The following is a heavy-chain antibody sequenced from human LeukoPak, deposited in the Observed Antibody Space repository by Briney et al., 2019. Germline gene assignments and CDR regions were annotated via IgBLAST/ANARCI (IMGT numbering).Heavy chain of an antibody. Sequence: ASVKVSCKTSGYIFTSFYIHWVRPAPGQGLEWMGWVNPNSGVTNYAQKFQGRVTMAGDPSINTAYMELRWLRSDDTANYYCARAIAAAGAQYFQHWGQGTLVSASS. CDR2: VNPNSGVT. V-gene: IGHV1-2*02. CDR3: ARAIAAAGAQYFQH. CDR1: GYIFTSFY. J-gene: IGHJ1*01. D-gene: IGHD6-13*01.